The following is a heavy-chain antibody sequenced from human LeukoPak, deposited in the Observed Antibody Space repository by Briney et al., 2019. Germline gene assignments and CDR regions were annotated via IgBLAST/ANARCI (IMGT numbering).Heavy chain of an antibody. D-gene: IGHD4-17*01. J-gene: IGHJ5*02. Sequence: ASVKVSCKASGYTFTGYYMHWVRQAPGQGLEWMGWINPNSGGTNYAQKFQGRVTMTRDTSISTAYMELSRLRSDDTAVYCCARDLGWGYGDVDWFDPWGQGTLVTVSS. CDR2: INPNSGGT. V-gene: IGHV1-2*02. CDR1: GYTFTGYY. CDR3: ARDLGWGYGDVDWFDP.